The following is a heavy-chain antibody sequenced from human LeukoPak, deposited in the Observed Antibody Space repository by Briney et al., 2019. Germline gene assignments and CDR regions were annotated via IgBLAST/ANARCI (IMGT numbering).Heavy chain of an antibody. J-gene: IGHJ5*02. V-gene: IGHV5-51*01. CDR2: GDSDT. Sequence: GDSDTRYSPSFQGQVTISADKSISTAYLQWSSLKASDTAMYYCAFYGSGSYYTTRDNWFDPWGQGTLVTVSS. D-gene: IGHD3-10*01. CDR3: AFYGSGSYYTTRDNWFDP.